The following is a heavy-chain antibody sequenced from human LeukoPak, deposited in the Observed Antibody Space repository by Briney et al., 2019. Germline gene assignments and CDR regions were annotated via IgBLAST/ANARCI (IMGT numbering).Heavy chain of an antibody. D-gene: IGHD3-10*01. Sequence: PGGSLRLSCAASGFTFSRYVMTWVRQAPGKGLDWVSAISDGGTRTYYADSVKGRFTISRDNSKNTLYLQMHSLTAEDTVLYYCARIMVREDDAFDLWRQGTMV. V-gene: IGHV3-23*01. J-gene: IGHJ3*01. CDR3: ARIMVREDDAFDL. CDR1: GFTFSRYV. CDR2: ISDGGTRT.